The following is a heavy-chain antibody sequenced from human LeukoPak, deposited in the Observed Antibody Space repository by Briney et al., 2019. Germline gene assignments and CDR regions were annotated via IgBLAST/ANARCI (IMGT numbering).Heavy chain of an antibody. Sequence: GASLRLSCAASGFIFSDHYMDWVRQAPGKGLEWVSAISGSGGSTYYADSVKGRFTISRDNSKNTLYLQMNSLRAEDTAVYYCARSKGYYDSSAYLGYFQHWGQGTLVTVSS. V-gene: IGHV3-23*01. CDR1: GFIFSDHY. CDR2: ISGSGGST. J-gene: IGHJ1*01. D-gene: IGHD3-22*01. CDR3: ARSKGYYDSSAYLGYFQH.